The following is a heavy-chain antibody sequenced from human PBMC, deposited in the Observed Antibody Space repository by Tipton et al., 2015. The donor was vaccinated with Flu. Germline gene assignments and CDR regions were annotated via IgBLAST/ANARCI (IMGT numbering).Heavy chain of an antibody. D-gene: IGHD2-15*01. J-gene: IGHJ4*02. CDR2: IIPIFGTA. CDR3: ARDVVGGYCSGGSCYS. Sequence: QLVQSGAEVKKPGSSVKVSCKASGGTFSSYAISWVRQAPGQGLEWMGGIIPIFGTANYAQKFQGRVTITADESTSTAYMELGSLRSEDTAVYYCARDVVGGYCSGGSCYSWGQGTLVTVSS. V-gene: IGHV1-69*01. CDR1: GGTFSSYA.